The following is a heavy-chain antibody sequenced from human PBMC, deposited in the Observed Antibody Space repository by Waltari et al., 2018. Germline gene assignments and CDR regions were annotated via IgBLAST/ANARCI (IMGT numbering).Heavy chain of an antibody. CDR3: AKKDWGLTGTGLFDY. CDR1: GFTFNNYA. V-gene: IGHV3-23*01. CDR2: IGASGDST. D-gene: IGHD1-20*01. Sequence: EVQLLDSGGGLVQPGGSLRLSCTTSGFTFNNYAMSWVRQAPGKVLEWVSCIGASGDSTCYAYSVKGRFTISRDNSKNTLFLQMNSLRVDDTAIYYCAKKDWGLTGTGLFDYWGQGTLVTVSS. J-gene: IGHJ4*02.